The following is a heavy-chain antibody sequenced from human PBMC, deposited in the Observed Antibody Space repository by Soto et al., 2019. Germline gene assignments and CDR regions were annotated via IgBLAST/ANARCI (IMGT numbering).Heavy chain of an antibody. V-gene: IGHV3-23*01. D-gene: IGHD2-15*01. J-gene: IGHJ4*02. CDR2: ISGHGGDI. Sequence: GGSLRLSCAASGFIFSSYAMHSVRQAPGKGLEWVSGISGHGGDIYYADSVKGRFTISRDTATSTLYLQMDSLRADDTAVYYCAREDGGGPFDFWGQGTLVTVSS. CDR3: AREDGGGPFDF. CDR1: GFIFSSYA.